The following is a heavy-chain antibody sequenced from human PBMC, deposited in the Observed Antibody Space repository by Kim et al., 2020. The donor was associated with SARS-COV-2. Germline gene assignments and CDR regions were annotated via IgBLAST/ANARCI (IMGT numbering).Heavy chain of an antibody. J-gene: IGHJ6*02. D-gene: IGHD1-26*01. CDR3: ARVVVGATSYYYGMDV. CDR1: GGTFSSYA. V-gene: IGHV1-69*04. CDR2: IIPILGIA. Sequence: SVKVSCKASGGTFSSYAISWVRQAPGQGLEWMGRIIPILGIANYAQKFQGRVTITADKSTSTAYMELSSLRSEDTAVYYCARVVVGATSYYYGMDVWGQGTTVTVSS.